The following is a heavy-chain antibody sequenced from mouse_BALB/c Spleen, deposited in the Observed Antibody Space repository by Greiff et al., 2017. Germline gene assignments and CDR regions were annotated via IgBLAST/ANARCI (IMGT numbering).Heavy chain of an antibody. Sequence: QVQLQQSGPGLVQPSQSLSITCTVSGFSLTSYGVHWVRQSPGKGLEWLGVIWSGGSTDYNAAFISRLSISKDNSKSQVFFKMNSLQADDTAIYYCASSTMITEGFAYWGQGTLVTVSA. J-gene: IGHJ3*01. V-gene: IGHV2-4-1*01. CDR1: GFSLTSYG. CDR3: ASSTMITEGFAY. CDR2: IWSGGST. D-gene: IGHD2-4*01.